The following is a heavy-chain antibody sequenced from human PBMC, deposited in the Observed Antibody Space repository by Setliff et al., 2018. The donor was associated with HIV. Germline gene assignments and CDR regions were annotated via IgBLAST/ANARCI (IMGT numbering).Heavy chain of an antibody. Sequence: SETLSLTCTVSGGSISSGDYYWSWIRQPPGKGLEWIGYIYYSGSTYYNPSLKSRVTLSVDTSKDQFSLKLSSVTAADTAVYYCARVQRSGSYYRPYYFDYWGQGTLVTVSS. CDR1: GGSISSGDYY. CDR2: IYYSGST. CDR3: ARVQRSGSYYRPYYFDY. V-gene: IGHV4-30-4*08. J-gene: IGHJ4*02. D-gene: IGHD3-10*01.